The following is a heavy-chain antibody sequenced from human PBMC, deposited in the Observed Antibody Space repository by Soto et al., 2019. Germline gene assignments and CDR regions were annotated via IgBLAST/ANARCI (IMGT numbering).Heavy chain of an antibody. J-gene: IGHJ4*02. CDR2: ISFDGSDK. CDR1: AFSFRNYG. CDR3: AKPFVGEGLLVSDY. Sequence: VESGGGVVQPGRSLRLSCAASAFSFRNYGMHWVRQAPGKGLEWVAIISFDGSDKYYADSVKGRFTISRDNSKNTLSLQMNSLRVEDTAVYYCAKPFVGEGLLVSDYWGQGTLVTVSS. V-gene: IGHV3-30*18. D-gene: IGHD2-8*02.